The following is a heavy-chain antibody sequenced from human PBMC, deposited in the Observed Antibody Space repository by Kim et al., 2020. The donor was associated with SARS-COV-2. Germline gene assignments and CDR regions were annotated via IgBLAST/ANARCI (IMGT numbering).Heavy chain of an antibody. J-gene: IGHJ4*02. D-gene: IGHD2-15*01. V-gene: IGHV4-39*01. Sequence: YNPSLRGRVTISIDASKESFSLDWTSVTAADTAVYFCARHTSAYSTLDYWGQGALVTVSS. CDR3: ARHTSAYSTLDY.